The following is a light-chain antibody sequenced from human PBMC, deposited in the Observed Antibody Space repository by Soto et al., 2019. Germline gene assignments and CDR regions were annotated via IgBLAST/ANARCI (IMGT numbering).Light chain of an antibody. J-gene: IGLJ2*01. CDR2: EVD. V-gene: IGLV2-8*01. Sequence: QSALTQPPSASGSPGQSVTISCTGTSSDVGGYKFVSWYQQHPGKVPKLIIYEVDKRPSGVPDRFSGSKPGNTASLTVSGLQAEDEADYYRSSYEGSNKLLFGGGTKLTVL. CDR1: SSDVGGYKF. CDR3: SSYEGSNKLL.